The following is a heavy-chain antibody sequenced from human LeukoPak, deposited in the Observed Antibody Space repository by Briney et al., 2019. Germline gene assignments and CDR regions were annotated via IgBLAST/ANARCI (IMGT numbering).Heavy chain of an antibody. D-gene: IGHD4-23*01. J-gene: IGHJ4*02. CDR3: TIAATMVVTQFDY. CDR1: GFTFGDYA. Sequence: GGSLRLSCTASGFTFGDYAMSWVRQAPGKGLEWVGFTRNTAYGGTTEYAASAKGRFTISRDDSKSIAYLQMNSLKTEDTAMYYCTIAATMVVTQFDYWGQGTLVTVSS. CDR2: TRNTAYGGTT. V-gene: IGHV3-49*04.